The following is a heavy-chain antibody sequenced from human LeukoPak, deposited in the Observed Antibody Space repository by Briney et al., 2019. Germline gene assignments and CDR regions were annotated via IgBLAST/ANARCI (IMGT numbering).Heavy chain of an antibody. CDR2: INPNGDVT. Sequence: ASVKVSCKASGYTFSGYYVHWVRQAPGQGLEWMGRINPNGDVTNYAQNFQGWVTLTRVTSISTAYMELSRLRSDDTAVYYCATGDYFDFWGQGTLVTVSS. V-gene: IGHV1-2*04. CDR1: GYTFSGYY. CDR3: ATGDYFDF. J-gene: IGHJ4*02.